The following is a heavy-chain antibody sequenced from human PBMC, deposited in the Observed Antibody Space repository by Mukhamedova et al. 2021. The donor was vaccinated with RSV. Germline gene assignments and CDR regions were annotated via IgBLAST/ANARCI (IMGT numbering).Heavy chain of an antibody. V-gene: IGHV3-74*01. D-gene: IGHD3-16*02. Sequence: VRQPPGKGLVWVSRINSDGRNTSYADSVKGRFTISRDNTKNTLFLEMTRLTAEDTAVYYCARGVYDYVWGSYRFLDSGGRGTRV. CDR3: ARGVYDYVWGSYRFLDS. J-gene: IGHJ4*02. CDR2: INSDGRNT.